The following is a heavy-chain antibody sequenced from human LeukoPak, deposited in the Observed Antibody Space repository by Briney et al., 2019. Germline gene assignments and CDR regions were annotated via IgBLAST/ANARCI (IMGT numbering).Heavy chain of an antibody. J-gene: IGHJ1*01. CDR2: IKQDGSEK. CDR1: GFTFSSYW. CDR3: AKEAPTTYYYDSRGYYFVSEYFQH. V-gene: IGHV3-7*04. Sequence: GGSLRLSCAASGFTFSSYWMSWVRQAPGKGLEWVANIKQDGSEKYYVDSVKGRFTISRDNAKNSLYLQMNSLRAEDTAVYYCAKEAPTTYYYDSRGYYFVSEYFQHWGQGTLVTVSS. D-gene: IGHD3-22*01.